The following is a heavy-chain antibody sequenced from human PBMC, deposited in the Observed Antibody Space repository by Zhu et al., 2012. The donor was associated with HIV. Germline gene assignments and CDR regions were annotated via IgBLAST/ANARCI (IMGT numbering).Heavy chain of an antibody. Sequence: EVQLLESGGGLVQPGGSLRLSCAASGFTFSSYAMSWVRQAPGKGLEWVSAISGSGGSTYYADSVKGRFTISRDNSKNTLYLQMNSLRAEDTAVYYCASSPYYYDSSGYHPAATPHYHMDVWGKGTTVTVSS. CDR3: ASSPYYYDSSGYHPAATPHYHMDV. CDR2: ISGSGGST. J-gene: IGHJ6*03. V-gene: IGHV3-23*01. CDR1: GFTFSSYA. D-gene: IGHD3-22*01.